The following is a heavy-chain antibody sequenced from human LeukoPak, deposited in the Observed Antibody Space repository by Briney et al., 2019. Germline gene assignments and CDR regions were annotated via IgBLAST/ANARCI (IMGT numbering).Heavy chain of an antibody. V-gene: IGHV3-74*01. Sequence: GGSLRLSCEASGFTFSSHWMHWVRHAPGKGLVWVSNINGDGGSTGYADSVKGRFTTSRDNAKNTLYLHMSSLRVEDTAVYYCARDEVGAPPIDYWGQGALVTVSS. CDR2: INGDGGST. CDR1: GFTFSSHW. CDR3: ARDEVGAPPIDY. D-gene: IGHD1-26*01. J-gene: IGHJ4*02.